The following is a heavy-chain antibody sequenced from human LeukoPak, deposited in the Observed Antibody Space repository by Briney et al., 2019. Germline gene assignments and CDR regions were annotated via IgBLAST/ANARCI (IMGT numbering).Heavy chain of an antibody. CDR2: IYYSGST. V-gene: IGHV4-31*03. J-gene: IGHJ5*02. D-gene: IGHD2-21*02. Sequence: SETLSHTCTVSGGSISSGGYYWSWIRQHPGKGLEWIGYIYYSGSTFYNPSLKSRVTISVDTSKNQFSLKLSSVTAADTAVYYCARGSYSGDWWFDPWGQGTLVTVSS. CDR1: GGSISSGGYY. CDR3: ARGSYSGDWWFDP.